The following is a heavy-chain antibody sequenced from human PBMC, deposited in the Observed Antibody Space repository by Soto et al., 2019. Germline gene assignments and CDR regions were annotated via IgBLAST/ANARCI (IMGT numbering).Heavy chain of an antibody. CDR1: GFNFSSYW. CDR2: VNQDGGEK. J-gene: IGHJ4*02. V-gene: IGHV3-7*01. D-gene: IGHD3-10*01. Sequence: EVQLVESGGGLVQPGGSLRLSCAASGFNFSSYWMSWVRQAPGKGLEWVANVNQDGGEKFYVDSVKDRFTISRDNAMNSMYLQMNRLRGEDTAVYYCARGRPVPYWGQGALVTVSS. CDR3: ARGRPVPY.